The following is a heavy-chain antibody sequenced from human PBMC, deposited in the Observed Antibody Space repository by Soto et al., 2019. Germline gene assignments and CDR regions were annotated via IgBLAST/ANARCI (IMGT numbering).Heavy chain of an antibody. D-gene: IGHD1-1*01. Sequence: PSETLSLTCTVSGGSISSGGYYWSWIRQHPGKGLEWIGYIYYSGSTYYNPSLKSRVTISIDTSKNQFSLKLTSVTAADTAVYYCATLEDVRGRGPYNLLAHCGQGTLVTVYS. J-gene: IGHJ4*01. CDR3: ATLEDVRGRGPYNLLAH. CDR1: GGSISSGGYY. V-gene: IGHV4-31*03. CDR2: IYYSGST.